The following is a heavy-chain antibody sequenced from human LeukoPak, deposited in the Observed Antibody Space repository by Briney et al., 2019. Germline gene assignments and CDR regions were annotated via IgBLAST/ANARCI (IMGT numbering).Heavy chain of an antibody. Sequence: ASVKVSCKASGHTFTSYYMHWVRHAPGQGLEWMGIINPSGGSTSYAQKFQGRVTMTRDTSTSTVYMELSSLRSEDTAVYYCARDHDYGDYVAGELDYWGQGTLVTVSS. CDR2: INPSGGST. V-gene: IGHV1-46*01. CDR1: GHTFTSYY. CDR3: ARDHDYGDYVAGELDY. D-gene: IGHD4-17*01. J-gene: IGHJ4*02.